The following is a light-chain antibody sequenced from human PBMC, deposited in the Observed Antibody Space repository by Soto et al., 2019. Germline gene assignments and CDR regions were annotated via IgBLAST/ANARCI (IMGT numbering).Light chain of an antibody. Sequence: EVILTQSPATLSLSPGERATLSCRASENVDIYLAWYQQKPGQAPRLIIYDSYNRATGIPPRFSGSGSGTDFTLTISSLEPEDFAVYYCLQRRNWPPLTFGGGTKVEIK. CDR3: LQRRNWPPLT. J-gene: IGKJ4*01. V-gene: IGKV3-11*01. CDR1: ENVDIY. CDR2: DSY.